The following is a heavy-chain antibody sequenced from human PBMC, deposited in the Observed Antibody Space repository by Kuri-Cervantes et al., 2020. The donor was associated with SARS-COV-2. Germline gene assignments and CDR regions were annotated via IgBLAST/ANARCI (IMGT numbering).Heavy chain of an antibody. Sequence: AESLTLACTVAGSSVSSRSYYWSWIRQPPGKGLEWFGYIYYNGSTNYNPSLKSRVTISVVKSKNQLTLKLCSVTARATAMYYCARHDYGDPLTYYYGMDVWGQGTTVTVSS. V-gene: IGHV4-61*01. J-gene: IGHJ6*02. CDR2: IYYNGST. D-gene: IGHD4-17*01. CDR3: ARHDYGDPLTYYYGMDV. CDR1: GSSVSSRSYY.